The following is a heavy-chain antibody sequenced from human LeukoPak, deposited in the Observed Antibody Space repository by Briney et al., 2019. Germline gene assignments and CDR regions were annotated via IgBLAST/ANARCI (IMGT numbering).Heavy chain of an antibody. Sequence: GGSLRLSCAASGFTFSSYAMHWVRQAPGKGLEWVAVISYDGSNKYYADSVKGRFTTSRDNSKNTLYLQMNSLRAEDTAVYYCARVYSSSSNIDYWGQGTLVTVSS. V-gene: IGHV3-30-3*01. CDR2: ISYDGSNK. CDR3: ARVYSSSSNIDY. D-gene: IGHD6-6*01. J-gene: IGHJ4*02. CDR1: GFTFSSYA.